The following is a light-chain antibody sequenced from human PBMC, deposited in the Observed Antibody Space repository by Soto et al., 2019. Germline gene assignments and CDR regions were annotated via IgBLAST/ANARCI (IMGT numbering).Light chain of an antibody. J-gene: IGKJ4*01. CDR2: DVS. Sequence: EIVLTQSPATLSLSPGERATLSCRASQSVGKYLAWYHQRPGQAPRLLMFDVSYRATGTPARFSGSGSGTDFTLTISSLEPEDFAVYYCQQRTNWQLTFGGGTRVEIK. V-gene: IGKV3-11*01. CDR1: QSVGKY. CDR3: QQRTNWQLT.